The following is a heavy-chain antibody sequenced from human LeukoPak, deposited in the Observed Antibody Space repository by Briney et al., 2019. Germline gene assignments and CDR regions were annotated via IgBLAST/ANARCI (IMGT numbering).Heavy chain of an antibody. J-gene: IGHJ4*02. CDR1: GFTFSSYA. V-gene: IGHV3-64D*09. CDR2: ISSNGGST. Sequence: GGSLRLSCSASGFTFSSYAMHWVREAPGKGLEYVSAISSNGGSTYYADSVKGRFTISRDNSKNTLYLQMSSLRAEDTAVYYCVKDSYSSPPLDFDYWGQGTLVTVSS. CDR3: VKDSYSSPPLDFDY. D-gene: IGHD6-13*01.